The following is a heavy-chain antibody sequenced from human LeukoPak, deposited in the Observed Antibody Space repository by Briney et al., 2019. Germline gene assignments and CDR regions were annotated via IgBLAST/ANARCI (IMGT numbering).Heavy chain of an antibody. Sequence: GRSLRLSCAASGFTFSSYAMSWVRQAAGTGLDWVSGICVSDGDTYHARSVKGRFTTSRDNSKNTLFLQMNSLRADDTAVYYCAKPGYSYRYGAFDIWGQGTMVTVSS. CDR1: GFTFSSYA. CDR3: AKPGYSYRYGAFDI. CDR2: ICVSDGDT. D-gene: IGHD5-18*01. J-gene: IGHJ3*02. V-gene: IGHV3-23*01.